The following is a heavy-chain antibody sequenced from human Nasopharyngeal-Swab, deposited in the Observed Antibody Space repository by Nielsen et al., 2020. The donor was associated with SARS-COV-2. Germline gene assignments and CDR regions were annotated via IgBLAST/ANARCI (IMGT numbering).Heavy chain of an antibody. CDR1: GFTFDDYA. Sequence: GGSLRLSCAASGFTFDDYAMHWVRQAPGKGLEWVSGISWTNGSIGYADSVKGRFTISRDNAKNSLYLQMNSLRAEDTALYYCAKIQGYYYGMDVWGQGTTVTVSS. CDR3: AKIQGYYYGMDV. V-gene: IGHV3-9*01. J-gene: IGHJ6*02. CDR2: ISWTNGSI.